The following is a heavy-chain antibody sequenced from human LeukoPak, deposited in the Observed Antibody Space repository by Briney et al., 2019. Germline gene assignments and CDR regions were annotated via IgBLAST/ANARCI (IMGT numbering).Heavy chain of an antibody. CDR3: ARDYDSSGYPQIDYYYGMDV. Sequence: VASVKVSCKASGYTFTSYGISWVRQAPGQGLEWLGWITDYNGNTNYAQKLQGRVTMTTDTSTSTAYMELRSLRSDDTAVYYCARDYDSSGYPQIDYYYGMDVWGQGTTVTVSS. CDR2: ITDYNGNT. D-gene: IGHD3-22*01. V-gene: IGHV1-18*01. J-gene: IGHJ6*02. CDR1: GYTFTSYG.